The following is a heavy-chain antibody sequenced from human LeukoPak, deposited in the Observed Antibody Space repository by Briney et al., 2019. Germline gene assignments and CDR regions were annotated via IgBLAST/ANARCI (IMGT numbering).Heavy chain of an antibody. CDR3: ARVYCSRTSCYENWFDP. CDR1: GYTFTGYY. J-gene: IGHJ5*02. V-gene: IGHV1-2*02. CDR2: INPNSGGT. D-gene: IGHD2-2*01. Sequence: ASVKVSCQASGYTFTGYYMHWVRQAPGQGLEWMGWINPNSGGTNYAQKFQGRATMTRDTSISTAYMELSRLRSDDTAVYYCARVYCSRTSCYENWFDPWGQGTLVTVSS.